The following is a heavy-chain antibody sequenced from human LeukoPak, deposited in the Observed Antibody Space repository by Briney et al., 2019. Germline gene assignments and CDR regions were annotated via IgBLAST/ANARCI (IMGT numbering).Heavy chain of an antibody. CDR2: VVPMFGIR. CDR1: GGTFNNYA. J-gene: IGHJ4*02. Sequence: SVKVSCKTSGGTFNNYAISWVRQAPGQGLEWMGRVVPMFGIRNYPQTFRGRVNITADKATNTVYMELRSLRAEDTAIYHCATEPSRSYSFDHLDFWGLGTPVTVSS. D-gene: IGHD5-12*01. V-gene: IGHV1-69*04. CDR3: ATEPSRSYSFDHLDF.